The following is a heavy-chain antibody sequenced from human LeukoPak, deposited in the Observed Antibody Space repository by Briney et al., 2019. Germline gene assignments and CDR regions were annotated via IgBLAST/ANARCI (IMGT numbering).Heavy chain of an antibody. CDR2: IYYSGST. CDR1: GGSVNSGSYY. D-gene: IGHD3-10*01. CDR3: ARAGGFFSPFGY. V-gene: IGHV4-61*03. J-gene: IGHJ4*02. Sequence: SETLSLTCTVSGGSVNSGSYYWNWIRQPPGKGLEWIGYIYYSGSTYYNPSLKSRVTISIDTSKNHFSLKLSSVTAADTAVYYCARAGGFFSPFGYWGQGTLVTVSS.